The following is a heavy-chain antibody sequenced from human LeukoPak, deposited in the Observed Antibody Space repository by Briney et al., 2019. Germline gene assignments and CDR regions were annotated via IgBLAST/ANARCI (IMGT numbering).Heavy chain of an antibody. J-gene: IGHJ5*02. CDR2: INPNSGGT. V-gene: IGHV1-2*06. D-gene: IGHD2-15*01. CDR3: ARDRLSGGSRRSPHWFDP. Sequence: GASVKVSCKASGYTFTGYYMHWVRQAPGQGLEWMGRINPNSGGTNYAQKFQGRVTMTRDTSISTAYMELSRLRSDDTAVYYCARDRLSGGSRRSPHWFDPWGQGTLVTVSS. CDR1: GYTFTGYY.